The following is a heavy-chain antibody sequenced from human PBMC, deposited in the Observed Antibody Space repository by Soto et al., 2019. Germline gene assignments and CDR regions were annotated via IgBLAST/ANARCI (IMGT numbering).Heavy chain of an antibody. J-gene: IGHJ3*01. D-gene: IGHD4-17*01. CDR3: AKDPNGDYMGAFDD. CDR2: ISGGGGGA. Sequence: EVQLLESGGGLVQPGGSLRLSCAGSGLNFSNYAMVWVRQTPGKGLEWVSAISGGGGGAHYADSVRGRFSISRDNSKNTLYLQMNSLRAEDTALYYCAKDPNGDYMGAFDDWGPGTMVTVSS. V-gene: IGHV3-23*01. CDR1: GLNFSNYA.